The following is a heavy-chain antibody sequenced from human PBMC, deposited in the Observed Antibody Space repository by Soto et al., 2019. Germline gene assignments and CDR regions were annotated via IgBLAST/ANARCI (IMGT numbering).Heavy chain of an antibody. CDR3: ARALLPHDAFDL. J-gene: IGHJ3*01. CDR1: GFTVSSNY. Sequence: EVQLVESGGGLVQPGGSLRLSCAASGFTVSSNYMSWVRQAPGKGLEWVSVIYSGGSTYYADSVKGRFTISRDNSKNTLYLQMNSLRAADTAVYYCARALLPHDAFDLWGQGTMATVSS. CDR2: IYSGGST. V-gene: IGHV3-66*01.